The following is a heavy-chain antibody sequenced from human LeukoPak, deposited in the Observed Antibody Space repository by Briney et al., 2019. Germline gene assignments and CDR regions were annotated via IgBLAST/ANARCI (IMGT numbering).Heavy chain of an antibody. CDR2: IYYSGST. CDR1: GGSISSYY. Sequence: SETLSLTCTVSGGSISSYYWSWIRQPPGKGLEWIGYIYYSGSTNYNPSLKSRVTISVDTSKDQFSLKLSSVTAADTAVYYCARSKDILTGYCFDYWGQGTLVTVSS. J-gene: IGHJ4*02. V-gene: IGHV4-59*01. D-gene: IGHD3-9*01. CDR3: ARSKDILTGYCFDY.